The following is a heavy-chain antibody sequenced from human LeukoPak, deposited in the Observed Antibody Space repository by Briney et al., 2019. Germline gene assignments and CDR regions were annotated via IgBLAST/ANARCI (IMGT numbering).Heavy chain of an antibody. D-gene: IGHD6-13*01. CDR2: TYYRSKWYN. V-gene: IGHV6-1*01. Sequence: SQTLSLTCAISGDSVSTNSAAWNWIRQSPSRGLEWLGRTYYRSKWYNDYAVSVKSRITINPDTSKNQFSLQLSSVTAADTAVYYCARELGYSSSWYFDYWGQGTLVTVSS. CDR3: ARELGYSSSWYFDY. CDR1: GDSVSTNSAA. J-gene: IGHJ4*02.